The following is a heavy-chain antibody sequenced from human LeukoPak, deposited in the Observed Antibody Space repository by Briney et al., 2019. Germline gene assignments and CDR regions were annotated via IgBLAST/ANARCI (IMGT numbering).Heavy chain of an antibody. V-gene: IGHV5-51*01. Sequence: GESLKISCKGSGYSFTSYWIGWVRQMPGKGLEWMGIIYPGDSDTRYSPSFQGQVTISADKSISTAYLQWSSLKASDTAMYYCARLWGRTVSSPPHPDYWGQGSLVTVSS. CDR1: GYSFTSYW. J-gene: IGHJ4*02. D-gene: IGHD3-16*01. CDR3: ARLWGRTVSSPPHPDY. CDR2: IYPGDSDT.